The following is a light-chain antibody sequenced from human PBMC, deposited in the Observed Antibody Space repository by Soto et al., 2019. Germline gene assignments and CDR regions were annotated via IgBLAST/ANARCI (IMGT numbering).Light chain of an antibody. CDR2: YPX. J-gene: IGKJ5*01. V-gene: IGKV3-15*01. CDR1: QSGRSH. Sequence: IVLTQSPGTIFLSAGERGALSXRPSQSGRSHLAWDQQKTGXXTRLXXXYPXTRATGIPARFSGSGSGREFTLTISSLQSEEFALYYCQQYNNWPPITFGQGTRLEIK. CDR3: QQYNNWPPIT.